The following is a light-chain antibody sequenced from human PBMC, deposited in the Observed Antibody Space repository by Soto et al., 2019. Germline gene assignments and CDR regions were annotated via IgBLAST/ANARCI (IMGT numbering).Light chain of an antibody. J-gene: IGKJ2*01. Sequence: EDVLRQSPGTLSLSPGERASLSCRASQSVSNDYLAWYQQKPGQSPKLLIFGSSDRATGIPDRFSGSGSGTDFTLTISRLELEDFAVYYRQQYGSSPPYTFGQGTKLEIK. CDR1: QSVSNDY. V-gene: IGKV3-20*01. CDR2: GSS. CDR3: QQYGSSPPYT.